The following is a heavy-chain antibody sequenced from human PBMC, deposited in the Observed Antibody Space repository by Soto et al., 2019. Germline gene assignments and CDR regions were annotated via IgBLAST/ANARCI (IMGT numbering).Heavy chain of an antibody. CDR3: XGAANSAGPAY. Sequence: QVQLVESGGGVVQPGKSLRLSCAASGFTFSTYGMHWVRQAPGKGLEWVALIWYDGSEKYYADSVTGGFTISRDNFKRXXXXXXXXXXXXXXXXXXXXGAANSAGPAYWGQGTLVTVSS. J-gene: IGHJ4*02. CDR1: GFTFSTYG. D-gene: IGHD6-25*01. V-gene: IGHV3-33*01. CDR2: IWYDGSEK.